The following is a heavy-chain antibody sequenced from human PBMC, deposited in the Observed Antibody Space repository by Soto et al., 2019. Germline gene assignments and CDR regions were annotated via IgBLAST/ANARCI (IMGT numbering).Heavy chain of an antibody. Sequence: QVQLVESGGGVVQPGTSLRLSCTTSGFAFSYHGIHWVRQAPGQGLEWVGVTWSNGRGEFYGDSVRGRFTISRDMPKTTVYLQMNSLRVEDTAVYYCAKDDDTSSHYSLLDFRGQGSLVTVSS. V-gene: IGHV3-33*03. CDR2: TWSNGRGE. CDR1: GFAFSYHG. D-gene: IGHD3-22*01. CDR3: AKDDDTSSHYSLLDF. J-gene: IGHJ4*02.